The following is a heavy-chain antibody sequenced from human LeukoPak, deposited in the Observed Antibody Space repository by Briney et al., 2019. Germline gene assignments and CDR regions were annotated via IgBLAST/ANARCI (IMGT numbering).Heavy chain of an antibody. Sequence: GGSLRLSCAASGFTLTTYWMHWVRQAPGKGLVWVSRINSDESSTDYADSGKGRLTISRDNAMNTLYLEMNSLRAEDTAMYFCARGYASAWNGAFDIWGQGTVVTVSS. D-gene: IGHD1-1*01. J-gene: IGHJ3*02. CDR1: GFTLTTYW. CDR3: ARGYASAWNGAFDI. CDR2: INSDESST. V-gene: IGHV3-74*01.